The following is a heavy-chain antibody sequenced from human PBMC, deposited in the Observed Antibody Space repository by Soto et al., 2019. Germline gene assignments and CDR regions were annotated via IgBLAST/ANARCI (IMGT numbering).Heavy chain of an antibody. Sequence: GGSLRLPCAASGFTFSSYAMSWVRQAPGKGLEWVSAISGSGGSTYYADSVKGRFTISRDNSKNTLYLQMNSLRAEDTAVYYCAKEVRTYCSSTSCYFDYWGQGTLVTVSS. V-gene: IGHV3-23*01. D-gene: IGHD2-2*01. CDR3: AKEVRTYCSSTSCYFDY. J-gene: IGHJ4*02. CDR1: GFTFSSYA. CDR2: ISGSGGST.